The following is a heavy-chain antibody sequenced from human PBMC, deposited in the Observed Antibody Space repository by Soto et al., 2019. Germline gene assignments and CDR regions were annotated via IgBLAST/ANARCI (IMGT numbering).Heavy chain of an antibody. D-gene: IGHD1-1*01. CDR3: ANAIRTGY. CDR2: ISYDGSNK. CDR1: GFTFSTYG. Sequence: VQLVESGGGVVQPGRSLRLSCAASGFTFSTYGMHWVRQAPGKGLEWVAVISYDGSNKYYADSVKGRFTISRDNSKNTLYLQMNSLRADDTAVYYCANAIRTGYWGQGTLVTVSS. V-gene: IGHV3-30*18. J-gene: IGHJ4*02.